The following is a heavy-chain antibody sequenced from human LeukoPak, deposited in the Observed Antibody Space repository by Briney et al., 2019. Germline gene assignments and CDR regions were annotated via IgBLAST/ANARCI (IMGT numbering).Heavy chain of an antibody. V-gene: IGHV3-33*01. J-gene: IGHJ3*02. CDR1: GFTFSSYG. CDR2: IWYDGSNK. CDR3: ARDKLTGVSDAFDI. D-gene: IGHD7-27*01. Sequence: PGGSLRLSCAASGFTFSSYGMHWVRQAPGKGLEWVAVIWYDGSNKYYADSVKGRFTVSRDNAKNSLYLQMNSLRDDDTAVYYCARDKLTGVSDAFDIWGQGTRVTVSS.